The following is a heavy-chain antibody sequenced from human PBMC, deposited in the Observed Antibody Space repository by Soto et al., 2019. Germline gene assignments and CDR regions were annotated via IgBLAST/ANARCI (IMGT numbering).Heavy chain of an antibody. Sequence: QVQLVESGGGVVQPGRSLRLSCAASGFTFSSYAMHWVRQAPGKGLEWVAVISYDGSNKYYADSVKGRFTISRDNSKNKLYQQMNSMRAEDTAVYYWAGELRGSWPDYYYYGMDVWGQGTTVTVSS. CDR3: AGELRGSWPDYYYYGMDV. V-gene: IGHV3-30-3*01. CDR2: ISYDGSNK. D-gene: IGHD1-26*01. CDR1: GFTFSSYA. J-gene: IGHJ6*02.